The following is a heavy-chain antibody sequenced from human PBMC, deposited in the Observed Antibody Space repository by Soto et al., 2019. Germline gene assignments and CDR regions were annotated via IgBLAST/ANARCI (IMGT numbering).Heavy chain of an antibody. Sequence: QVQLVQSGAEVKKPGASVKVSCKASGYTFTSYDINWVRQATGQGLEWMGWMNPNSGNTGYAQKFQGRVTMTRNTSISTAYMGLSKLRSEDTTGYYCARWSRDGYNWRYWGQGTLVTVSS. CDR1: GYTFTSYD. D-gene: IGHD1-1*01. CDR2: MNPNSGNT. J-gene: IGHJ4*02. CDR3: ARWSRDGYNWRY. V-gene: IGHV1-8*01.